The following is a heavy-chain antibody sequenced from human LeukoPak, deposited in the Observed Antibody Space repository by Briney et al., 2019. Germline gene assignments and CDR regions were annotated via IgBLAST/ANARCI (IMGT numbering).Heavy chain of an antibody. Sequence: SVKVSCKASGGTFNRYAISWVRQAPGQGLEWMGGIIPIFGTANYAQKFQGRVTVTADESSSTAYMELSSLRSEDTAVYYCARDASIYDSRGYYFLFWGQRTLVTVSS. J-gene: IGHJ4*02. CDR3: ARDASIYDSRGYYFLF. V-gene: IGHV1-69*13. CDR2: IIPIFGTA. D-gene: IGHD3-22*01. CDR1: GGTFNRYA.